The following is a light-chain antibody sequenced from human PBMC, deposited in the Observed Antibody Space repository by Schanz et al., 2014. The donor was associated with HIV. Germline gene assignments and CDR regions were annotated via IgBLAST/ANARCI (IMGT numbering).Light chain of an antibody. CDR3: SSYGGGDTLL. V-gene: IGLV2-8*01. Sequence: QSALTQPRYASGSPGQSVTISCTGTRSDVGGYNHVSWYQQHPGSAPKVIIYEVTKRPSGVPDRFSGSKSGNTASLTVSGLQAEDEADYYCSSYGGGDTLLFGGGTKVTVL. J-gene: IGLJ3*02. CDR1: RSDVGGYNH. CDR2: EVT.